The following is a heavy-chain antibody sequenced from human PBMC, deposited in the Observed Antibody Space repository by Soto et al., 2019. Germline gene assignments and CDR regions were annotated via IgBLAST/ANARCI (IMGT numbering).Heavy chain of an antibody. Sequence: QVQLVESGGGVVQPGRSLRLSCAASGFTFSSYGMHWVRQAPGKGLEWVAVISYDGSNKYYADSVKGRFTISRDNSKHTLYLQMNSLRAEDTAVYYCAKDLLGPVRAYGMAVWGQGTTVTVSS. V-gene: IGHV3-30*18. CDR1: GFTFSSYG. CDR2: ISYDGSNK. D-gene: IGHD7-27*01. CDR3: AKDLLGPVRAYGMAV. J-gene: IGHJ6*02.